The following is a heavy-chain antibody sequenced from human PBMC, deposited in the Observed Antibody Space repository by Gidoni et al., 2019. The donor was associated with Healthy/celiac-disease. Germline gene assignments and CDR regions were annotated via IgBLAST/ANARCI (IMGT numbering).Heavy chain of an antibody. Sequence: QVQLVESGGGVVQPGRSLRLSCAASGCTFSSYGMHWVRQAPGKGLEWVAVISYDGSNKYYADSVKGRFTISRDNSKNTLYLQMNSLRAEDTAVYYCAKDAKYYDILTGYYGDYYYYGMDVWGQGTTVTVSS. D-gene: IGHD3-9*01. CDR1: GCTFSSYG. CDR2: ISYDGSNK. V-gene: IGHV3-30*18. J-gene: IGHJ6*02. CDR3: AKDAKYYDILTGYYGDYYYYGMDV.